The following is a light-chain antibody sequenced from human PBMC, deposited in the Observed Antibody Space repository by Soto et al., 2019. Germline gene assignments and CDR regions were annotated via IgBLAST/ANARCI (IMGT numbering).Light chain of an antibody. Sequence: EVVLTQSPATLSLSPGERATLSCRASQGVNNYLAWYQHKPGQAPCLLIYDASSLETGIPSRFSGSGSGTDFTLTISSLQPADVAVYYCQQRSNWPLTFGGGTKVEI. CDR1: QGVNNY. CDR3: QQRSNWPLT. J-gene: IGKJ4*01. V-gene: IGKV3-11*01. CDR2: DAS.